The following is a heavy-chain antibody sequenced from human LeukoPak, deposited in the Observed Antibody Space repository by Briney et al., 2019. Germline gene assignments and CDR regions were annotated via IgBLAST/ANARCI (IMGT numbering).Heavy chain of an antibody. V-gene: IGHV4-30-4*07. Sequence: SETLSLTCAVSGGSISSGGYSWSWIRQPPGKGLEWIGYIYYSGSTYYNPSLKSRVTISVDTSKSQISLKLSSVTAADTAVYYCARGVGLTQGGTFDYWGQGTLVTVSS. CDR2: IYYSGST. J-gene: IGHJ4*02. CDR3: ARGVGLTQGGTFDY. D-gene: IGHD1-1*01. CDR1: GGSISSGGYS.